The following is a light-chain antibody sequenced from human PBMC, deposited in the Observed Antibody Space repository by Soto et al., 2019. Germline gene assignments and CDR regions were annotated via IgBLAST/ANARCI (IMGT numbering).Light chain of an antibody. CDR2: GAS. V-gene: IGKV1-6*01. CDR3: LQDINYPWT. J-gene: IGKJ1*01. Sequence: IQMTQSPSSLCASLGDRVRMTWRASQTISNYLNWYQQTSATAPNVLTYGASSLQSGVPPRFSGSGSGTDFPPAISSLQPEDSATYYCLQDINYPWTFGQGTMVDTK. CDR1: QTISNY.